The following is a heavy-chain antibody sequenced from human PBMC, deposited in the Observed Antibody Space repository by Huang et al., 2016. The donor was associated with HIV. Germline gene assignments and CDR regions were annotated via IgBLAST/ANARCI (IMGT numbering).Heavy chain of an antibody. Sequence: EVQLLESGGDLVQPGGSLRLSCVASGFTFCSYAMGWVRQAPGKGLEWVSVISGSGGITYYADSVKGRFTISRDNSKNTLYLQMNSLRADDTAVYYCAKVGSGWSRVYWYFDLWGRGTLVTVSS. CDR3: AKVGSGWSRVYWYFDL. D-gene: IGHD6-19*01. V-gene: IGHV3-23*01. CDR2: ISGSGGIT. J-gene: IGHJ2*01. CDR1: GFTFCSYA.